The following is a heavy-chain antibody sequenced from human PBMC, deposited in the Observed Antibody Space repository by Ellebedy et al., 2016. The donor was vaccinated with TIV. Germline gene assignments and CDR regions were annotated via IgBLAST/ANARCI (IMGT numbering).Heavy chain of an antibody. V-gene: IGHV3-23*01. Sequence: GESLKISXAASGFTFASYAMTWVRQAPGKGPEWVSAISGNGASTSYADSVKGRFTISRDNSENTLYLQMNSLRVEDTAVYYCTKGGLGYYYDSSGYGFWGQGTLVTVSS. CDR3: TKGGLGYYYDSSGYGF. D-gene: IGHD3-22*01. CDR2: ISGNGAST. CDR1: GFTFASYA. J-gene: IGHJ4*02.